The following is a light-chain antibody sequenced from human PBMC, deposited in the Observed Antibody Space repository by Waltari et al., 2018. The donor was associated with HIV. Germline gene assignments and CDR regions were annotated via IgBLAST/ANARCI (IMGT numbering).Light chain of an antibody. CDR3: GTWDSSLSAVV. J-gene: IGLJ2*01. CDR1: SSHIGDNY. V-gene: IGLV1-51*01. CDR2: DNN. Sequence: QSVLPQPPSVSAAPGPKVTISCSGSSSHIGDNYFSWYQQLPGTAPKLLIYDNNLRPSGIPDRFSGSKSGTSATLDITGLQTGDEANYYCGTWDSSLSAVVFGGGTKLTVL.